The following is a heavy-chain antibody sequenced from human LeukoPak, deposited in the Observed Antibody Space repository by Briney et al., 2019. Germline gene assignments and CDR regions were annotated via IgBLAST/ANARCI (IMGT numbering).Heavy chain of an antibody. CDR1: GYTFTSYA. D-gene: IGHD5-18*01. CDR2: INTNAGNP. V-gene: IGHV7-4-1*02. Sequence: ASVKVSCKAPGYTFTSYAMNWVRRAPGQGLEWMGWINTNAGNPTYAQGFTGRFVFSLDTSVSTAYLQISSLKAEDTAVYYCARRTWIQLWPSSPDAFDIWGQGTMVTVSS. J-gene: IGHJ3*02. CDR3: ARRTWIQLWPSSPDAFDI.